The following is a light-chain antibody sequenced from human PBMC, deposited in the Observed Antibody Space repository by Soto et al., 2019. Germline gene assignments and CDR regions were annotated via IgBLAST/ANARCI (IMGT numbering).Light chain of an antibody. CDR1: QSISSH. CDR3: HQSHSAPLT. V-gene: IGKV1-39*01. CDR2: AAS. J-gene: IGKJ4*01. Sequence: QMTQSPSSLFASVGDRVTITCRASQSISSHLNWYQQKVGQTPRLLIYAASTLQSEVPPRFSGSGSGTEFTLTISGLQREDVANYYCHQSHSAPLTFGGGTKIQI.